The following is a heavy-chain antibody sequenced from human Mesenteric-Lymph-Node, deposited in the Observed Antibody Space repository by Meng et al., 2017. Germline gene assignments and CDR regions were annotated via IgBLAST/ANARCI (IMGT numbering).Heavy chain of an antibody. D-gene: IGHD2-15*01. CDR3: GKDLSPGGLES. J-gene: IGHJ4*02. Sequence: SLKISCTVSGFTFNDYAMHWVRQPPGKGLEWVSGIQWKSGATGYADSVKGRFTISKDNDKKSLSLQMDSLRVEDTAVYYCGKDLSPGGLESWGQGTLVTVSS. CDR1: GFTFNDYA. CDR2: IQWKSGAT. V-gene: IGHV3-9*01.